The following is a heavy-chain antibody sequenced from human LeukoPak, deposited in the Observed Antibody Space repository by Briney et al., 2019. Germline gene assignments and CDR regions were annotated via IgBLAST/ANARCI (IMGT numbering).Heavy chain of an antibody. V-gene: IGHV4-34*01. J-gene: IGHJ3*02. CDR2: INHSGST. CDR3: ARGPLDSSSAFDI. Sequence: SETLSLTCAVYGGSFSGYYWSWIRQPPGKGLEWIGEINHSGSTNYNPSLKSRVTISVDTSKNQFSLKLSSVTAADTAVYCCARGPLDSSSAFDIWGQGTMVTVSS. D-gene: IGHD3-22*01. CDR1: GGSFSGYY.